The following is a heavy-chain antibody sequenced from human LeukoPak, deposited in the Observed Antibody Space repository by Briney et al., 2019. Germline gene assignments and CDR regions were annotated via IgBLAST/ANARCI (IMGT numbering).Heavy chain of an antibody. CDR1: GFTFSSYA. CDR2: INGSGGST. Sequence: PGGSLRLSCAASGFTFSSYAMSWVRQAPGKGLEWVSAINGSGGSTYYADSVKGRFTISRDNSKNTLYLQMNSLRAEDTAVYYCAKDPGLLWFGESQYFDYWGQGTLVTVSS. V-gene: IGHV3-23*01. D-gene: IGHD3-10*01. CDR3: AKDPGLLWFGESQYFDY. J-gene: IGHJ4*02.